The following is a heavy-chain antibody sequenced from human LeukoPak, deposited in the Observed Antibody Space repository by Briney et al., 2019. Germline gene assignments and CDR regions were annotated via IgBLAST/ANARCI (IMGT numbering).Heavy chain of an antibody. Sequence: GGSLRLSCAASGFTFSSYEMNWVRQAPGKGLEWVSYISSSGSTIYYADSVKGRFTISRDNAKNSLYLQMNSLRAEDTAVYYCARVGPRPGVVGYWGQGTLVTVSS. J-gene: IGHJ4*02. D-gene: IGHD2-15*01. CDR2: ISSSGSTI. CDR3: ARVGPRPGVVGY. CDR1: GFTFSSYE. V-gene: IGHV3-48*03.